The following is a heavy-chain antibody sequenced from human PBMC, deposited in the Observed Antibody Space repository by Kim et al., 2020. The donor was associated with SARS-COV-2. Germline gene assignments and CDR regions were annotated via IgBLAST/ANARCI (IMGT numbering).Heavy chain of an antibody. J-gene: IGHJ4*02. V-gene: IGHV3-23*01. Sequence: GGSLRLSCVASGFTFSTSDMSWVRQAPGKGLEWVSGISESGSSTFYADSVKGRFTISRANSKNTLYLQMNSLGAEDTATYYCAKEGRSFTPGYWGQGTLV. CDR1: GFTFSTSD. CDR3: AKEGRSFTPGY. D-gene: IGHD2-8*02. CDR2: ISESGSST.